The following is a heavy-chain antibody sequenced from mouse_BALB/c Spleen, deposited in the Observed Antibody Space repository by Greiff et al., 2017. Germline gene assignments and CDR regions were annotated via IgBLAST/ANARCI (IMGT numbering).Heavy chain of an antibody. Sequence: QVQLQQPGAELVRPGASVKLSCKASGYTFTSYWINWGKQRPGQGLEWIGNIYPSDSYTNYNQKVKDKATLTVDKSSSTAYMQLSSPTSEDSAVYYCTRGGYYLGDFDYWGQGTTLTVSS. D-gene: IGHD4-1*01. CDR3: TRGGYYLGDFDY. CDR1: GYTFTSYW. CDR2: IYPSDSYT. V-gene: IGHV1-69*02. J-gene: IGHJ2*01.